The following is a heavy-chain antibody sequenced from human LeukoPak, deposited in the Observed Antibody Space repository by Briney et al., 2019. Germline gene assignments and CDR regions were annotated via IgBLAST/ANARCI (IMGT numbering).Heavy chain of an antibody. D-gene: IGHD6-19*01. J-gene: IGHJ1*01. CDR3: ATRSSGWYEDFQH. CDR1: GYTRTELS. Sequence: APVKVSCKVSGYTRTELSMHWVRQAPGKGLEWMGGFDPEDGETIYAQKFQGRVTMTEDTSTDTAYMELSSLRSEDTAVYYCATRSSGWYEDFQHWGQGTLVTVSS. V-gene: IGHV1-24*01. CDR2: FDPEDGET.